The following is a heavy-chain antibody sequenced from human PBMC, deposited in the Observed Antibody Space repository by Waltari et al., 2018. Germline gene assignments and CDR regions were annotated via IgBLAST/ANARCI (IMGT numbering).Heavy chain of an antibody. CDR3: ARGRTGTTFYYGMDV. D-gene: IGHD1-7*01. CDR1: GGPFSSYA. J-gene: IGHJ6*02. V-gene: IGHV1-69*01. CDR2: IIPIFGTA. Sequence: QVQLVQSGAEVKKPGSSVKVSCKASGGPFSSYATSWVRQATGQGLEWMGGIIPIFGTANYAQKFQGRVTITADESTSTAYMELSSLRSEDTAVYYCARGRTGTTFYYGMDVWGQGTTVTVSS.